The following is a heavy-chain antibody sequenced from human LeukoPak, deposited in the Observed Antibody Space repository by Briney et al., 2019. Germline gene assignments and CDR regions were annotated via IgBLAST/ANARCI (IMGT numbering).Heavy chain of an antibody. D-gene: IGHD6-13*01. CDR2: IFGSGGSA. Sequence: GGSLRLPCEASGFTFGSYAMYWVRQAPGKGLEWVAGIFGSGGSAHYADSAKGRFTISRDNAKNTLYLQMNSLRAEDTAVYYCASASSHRIAAGGDYWGQGTLVTVSS. CDR1: GFTFGSYA. CDR3: ASASSHRIAAGGDY. J-gene: IGHJ4*02. V-gene: IGHV3-23*01.